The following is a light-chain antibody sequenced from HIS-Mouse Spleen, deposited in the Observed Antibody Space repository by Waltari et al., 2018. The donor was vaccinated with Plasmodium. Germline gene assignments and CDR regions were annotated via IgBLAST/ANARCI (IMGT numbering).Light chain of an antibody. Sequence: EIVMTQSPATLSVSPGERATLSCRASPSVSSNLAWYQQKPGQAPRLLLYGASTRATGIPARVSGSGAGTEFTLTISSLQSEDFAVYYCQQYNNWSFTFGPGTKVDIK. CDR2: GAS. CDR3: QQYNNWSFT. V-gene: IGKV3-15*01. J-gene: IGKJ3*01. CDR1: PSVSSN.